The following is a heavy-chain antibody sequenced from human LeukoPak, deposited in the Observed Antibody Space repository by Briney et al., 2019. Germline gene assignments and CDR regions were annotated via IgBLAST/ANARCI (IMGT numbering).Heavy chain of an antibody. CDR3: ARDLQGRNDY. Sequence: PSETLSLTCTVSGVSINSHYLNWIRQPPGKGLEWIGYIYGSGRTNYNPSLKSRVTISVDTSKNQFSLKLSSVTAADTAVYYCARDLQGRNDYWGQGTLVTVSS. V-gene: IGHV4-59*11. J-gene: IGHJ4*02. CDR2: IYGSGRT. CDR1: GVSINSHY.